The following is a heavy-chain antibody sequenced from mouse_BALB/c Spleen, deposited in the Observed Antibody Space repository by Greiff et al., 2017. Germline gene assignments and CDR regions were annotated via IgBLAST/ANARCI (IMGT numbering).Heavy chain of an antibody. Sequence: EVQRVESGGGLVQPGGSLKLSCAASGFTFSSYGMSWVRQTPDKRLELVATINSNGGSTYYPDSVKGRFTISRDNAKNTLYLQMSSLKSEDTAMYYCAREGYGYDGFAYWGQGTLVTVSA. CDR2: INSNGGST. V-gene: IGHV5-6-3*01. CDR1: GFTFSSYG. CDR3: AREGYGYDGFAY. D-gene: IGHD2-2*01. J-gene: IGHJ3*01.